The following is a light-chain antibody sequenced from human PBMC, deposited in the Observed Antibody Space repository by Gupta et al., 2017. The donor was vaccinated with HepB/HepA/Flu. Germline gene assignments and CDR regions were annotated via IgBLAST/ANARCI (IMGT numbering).Light chain of an antibody. V-gene: IGKV1-5*03. Sequence: DIQMTQSPSTLSASVGDRVTITCRASQNIGSWLAWYQQKPGKAPNLLIHKASSLESGVPSRFSGSGSGTEFTLTINSLQPDDFATYYCQLYNDYWRLTFGGGTKVEIK. CDR1: QNIGSW. J-gene: IGKJ4*01. CDR3: QLYNDYWRLT. CDR2: KAS.